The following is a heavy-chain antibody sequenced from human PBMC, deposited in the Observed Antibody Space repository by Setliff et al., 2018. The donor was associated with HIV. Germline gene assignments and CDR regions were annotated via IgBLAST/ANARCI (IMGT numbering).Heavy chain of an antibody. J-gene: IGHJ1*01. V-gene: IGHV3-23*01. CDR2: LSGSGGST. D-gene: IGHD3-10*01. Sequence: GGSLRLSCAASELTFSNYAMTWVRQAPGKGLEWVSSLSGSGGSTYYADSVKGRFTISRDNSKNTLYLRMDSLRAEDTAVYYCAQAQTSVSGSYYQYLQHWGQGTLVTVSS. CDR3: AQAQTSVSGSYYQYLQH. CDR1: ELTFSNYA.